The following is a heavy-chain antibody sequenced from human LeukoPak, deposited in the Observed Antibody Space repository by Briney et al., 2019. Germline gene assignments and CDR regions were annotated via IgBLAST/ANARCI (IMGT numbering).Heavy chain of an antibody. D-gene: IGHD3-10*01. CDR3: AGSYYRNDAFDI. CDR1: GGSISSYY. V-gene: IGHV4-59*08. J-gene: IGHJ3*02. CDR2: IYYSGST. Sequence: SETLSLTCTVSGGSISSYYWSWIRQPPGKGLEWIGYIYYSGSTNYNPSLKSRVTISVDTSKNQFSLKLSSVTAADTAVYYCAGSYYRNDAFDIWGQGTMVTVSS.